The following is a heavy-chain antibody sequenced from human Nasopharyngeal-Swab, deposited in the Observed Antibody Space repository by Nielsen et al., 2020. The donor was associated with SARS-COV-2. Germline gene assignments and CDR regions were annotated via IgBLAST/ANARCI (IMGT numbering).Heavy chain of an antibody. CDR1: GYTFTSYY. CDR3: ARDQAARLSHAGY. J-gene: IGHJ4*02. CDR2: INPSGGST. Sequence: ASVKVSCKASGYTFTSYYMHWMRQAPGQGLEWMGIINPSGGSTSYAQRFQGRVTMTRDTSTSTVYMELSSLRSEDTAVYYCARDQAARLSHAGYWGQGTLVTVSS. V-gene: IGHV1-46*01. D-gene: IGHD6-6*01.